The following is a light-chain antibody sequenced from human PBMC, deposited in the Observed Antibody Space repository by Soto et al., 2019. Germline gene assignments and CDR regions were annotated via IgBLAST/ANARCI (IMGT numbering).Light chain of an antibody. CDR2: GAS. V-gene: IGKV3-11*01. CDR3: QQRYNWPLT. Sequence: EIVLTQSPATLSLSPGERATLSCRASQSVSSYLAWYQQKPGQAPRLLIYGASSRATGIPDRFSGSGSGTDSTLTISRLEPEDFAVNYCQQRYNWPLTFGQGTKVDIK. CDR1: QSVSSY. J-gene: IGKJ1*01.